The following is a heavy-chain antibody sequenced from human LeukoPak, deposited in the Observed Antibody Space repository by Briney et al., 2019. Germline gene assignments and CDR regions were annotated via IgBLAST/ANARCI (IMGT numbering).Heavy chain of an antibody. CDR3: ANLFSLTSGY. V-gene: IGHV3-23*01. D-gene: IGHD4/OR15-4a*01. CDR1: GFTFSSYA. J-gene: IGHJ4*02. Sequence: PGGSLRLSCAASGFTFSSYAMSWIRQAPGKGLEWVSAISGSGGSTYYADSVKGRFTISRDNSKNTLYLQMNSLRAEDTAVYYCANLFSLTSGYWGQGTLVTVSS. CDR2: ISGSGGST.